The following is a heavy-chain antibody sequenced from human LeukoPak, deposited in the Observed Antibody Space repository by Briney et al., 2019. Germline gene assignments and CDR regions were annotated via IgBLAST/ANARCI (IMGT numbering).Heavy chain of an antibody. J-gene: IGHJ3*02. Sequence: SETLSLTCTVSGDSISKYYWSWIRRPPGEGLEWIGYISNGGTTKYNPSLKSRVTISVDTSNNQLSLRLSSVTAADTAVYHCVRLQPNTGEWAFDIWGQGTMVSVSS. V-gene: IGHV4-59*01. D-gene: IGHD1-1*01. CDR3: VRLQPNTGEWAFDI. CDR2: ISNGGTT. CDR1: GDSISKYY.